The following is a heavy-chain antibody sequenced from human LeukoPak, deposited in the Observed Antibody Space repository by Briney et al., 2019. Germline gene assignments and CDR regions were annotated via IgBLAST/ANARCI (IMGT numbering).Heavy chain of an antibody. CDR3: AREGYSSSTKNYYYYMDV. J-gene: IGHJ6*03. CDR1: GFTFSSYN. CDR2: ISSSSSYI. Sequence: GGSLRLSCAASGFTFSSYNMNWVRQAPGKGLEWVSSISSSSSYIYYADSVKGRFTISRDNAKNSLYLQMNSLRAEDTAVYYCAREGYSSSTKNYYYYMDVWGKGTTVTVSS. D-gene: IGHD6-6*01. V-gene: IGHV3-21*01.